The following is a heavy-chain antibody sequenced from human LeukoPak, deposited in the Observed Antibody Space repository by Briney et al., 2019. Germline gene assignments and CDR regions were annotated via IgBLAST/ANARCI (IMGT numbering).Heavy chain of an antibody. D-gene: IGHD5-24*01. J-gene: IGHJ4*02. Sequence: KSGGSLRLSCAASGFTFSSCAMTWVRQAPGKGLEWVSVISGSGGDTYYTDSVKGRFTISRDNSKNTVYLQMNSLRVGDTAVYYCANAPGRDGYNLIDLDYWGQGTLVTVSS. CDR2: ISGSGGDT. CDR1: GFTFSSCA. CDR3: ANAPGRDGYNLIDLDY. V-gene: IGHV3-23*01.